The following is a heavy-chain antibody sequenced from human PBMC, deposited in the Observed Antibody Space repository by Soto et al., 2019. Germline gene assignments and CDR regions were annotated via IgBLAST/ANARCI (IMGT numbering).Heavy chain of an antibody. CDR3: ARVIAPDYGAQYYFDY. V-gene: IGHV4-61*01. CDR2: IYYSGST. J-gene: IGHJ4*02. CDR1: GGSVSSGSYY. Sequence: SETLSLTCTVSGGSVSSGSYYWNWIRQPPGKGLEWIGYIYYSGSTNYNPSLKSRVTISVDTSKNQFSLKLSSVTAADTAVYYCARVIAPDYGAQYYFDYWGQGTLVTVSS. D-gene: IGHD4-17*01.